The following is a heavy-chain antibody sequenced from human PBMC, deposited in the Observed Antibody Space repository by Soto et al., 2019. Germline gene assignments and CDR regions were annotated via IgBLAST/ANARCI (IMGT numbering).Heavy chain of an antibody. CDR3: TKGREGGTWYGMDV. V-gene: IGHV3-43*01. J-gene: IGHJ6*02. Sequence: GGSLRLSCAASGFTFDIYTMHWVRQAPGKGLEWVSLINWDGDKKYYAESVKGRFTISRNNGINSLYLQMNSLRAEDTDLYYCTKGREGGTWYGMDVWGQGTTVTVSS. CDR2: INWDGDKK. D-gene: IGHD2-15*01. CDR1: GFTFDIYT.